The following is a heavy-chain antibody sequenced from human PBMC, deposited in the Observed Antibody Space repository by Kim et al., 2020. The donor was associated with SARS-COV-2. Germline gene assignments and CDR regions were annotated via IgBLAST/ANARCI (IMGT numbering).Heavy chain of an antibody. CDR3: ARVNYFREGIDY. Sequence: SETLSLTCTVSGGSISSSSYYWGWIRQPPGKGLEWIGSIYYSGSTYYNPSLKSRVTISVDTSKNQFSLKLSSVTAADTAVYYCARVNYFREGIDYWGQGTLVTVSS. J-gene: IGHJ4*02. V-gene: IGHV4-39*01. D-gene: IGHD4-4*01. CDR2: IYYSGST. CDR1: GGSISSSSYY.